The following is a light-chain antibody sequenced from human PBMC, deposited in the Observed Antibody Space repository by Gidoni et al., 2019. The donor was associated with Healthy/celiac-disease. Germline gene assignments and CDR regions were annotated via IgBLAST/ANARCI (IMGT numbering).Light chain of an antibody. V-gene: IGKV3-11*01. CDR3: QQRSNWPGT. J-gene: IGKJ1*01. Sequence: EIVLTQSPATLSLSPGERATLSCRASQSVSYYLAWYQQKPGQAPRLLIYDASNRATGIPARFSGSGSGTDFTLTISSLEPEDSAVYYCQQRSNWPGTFGQGTKVEIK. CDR1: QSVSYY. CDR2: DAS.